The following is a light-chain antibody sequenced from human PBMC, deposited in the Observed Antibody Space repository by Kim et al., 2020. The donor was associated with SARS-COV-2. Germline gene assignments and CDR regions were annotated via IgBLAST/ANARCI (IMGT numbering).Light chain of an antibody. V-gene: IGKV3-20*01. CDR1: QSVSSSY. CDR3: QQYNNWPPALT. CDR2: GAS. Sequence: EILLTQSPGTLSLSPGERATLSCRASQSVSSSYLAWYQQKPGQAPRLLIYGASSRATGIPDRFSGSGSGTDFTLTISRLEPEDFAVYYCQQYNNWPPALTFGGGTKVDIK. J-gene: IGKJ4*01.